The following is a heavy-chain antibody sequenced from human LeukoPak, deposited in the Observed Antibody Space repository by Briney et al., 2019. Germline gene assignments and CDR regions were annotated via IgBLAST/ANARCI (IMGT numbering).Heavy chain of an antibody. CDR1: GGSFSGYY. Sequence: SETLSLTCAVYGGSFSGYYWSWIRQPPGKGLEWIGEINHSGSTNYNPSIKSRVTISVDTSKNQFSLKLSSVTAADTAVYYCARGRIWFGELGRYYYMDVWGKGTTVTVSS. D-gene: IGHD3-10*01. CDR2: INHSGST. V-gene: IGHV4-34*01. CDR3: ARGRIWFGELGRYYYMDV. J-gene: IGHJ6*03.